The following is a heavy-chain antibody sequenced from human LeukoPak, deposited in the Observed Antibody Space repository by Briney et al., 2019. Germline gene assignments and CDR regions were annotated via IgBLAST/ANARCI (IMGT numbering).Heavy chain of an antibody. J-gene: IGHJ6*02. V-gene: IGHV3-66*02. CDR1: GFTVSSNY. CDR2: IYSGGST. Sequence: GGSLRLSCAASGFTVSSNYMSWVRQAPGKGLEWVSFIYSGGSTYYADSVKGRFTISRDNSKNTLYLQMNSLRAEDTAVYYCARGGCNLGLYYYGMDVWGQGTTVTVCS. CDR3: ARGGCNLGLYYYGMDV. D-gene: IGHD4-23*01.